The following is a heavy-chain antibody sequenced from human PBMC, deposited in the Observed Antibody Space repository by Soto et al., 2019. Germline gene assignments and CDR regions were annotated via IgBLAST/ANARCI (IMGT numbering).Heavy chain of an antibody. D-gene: IGHD3-16*01. Sequence: QVILKESGPVLVKPTETLTLRCTVSGLSITDSEMGVSWIRQPPGKALEWLAHIDSSGEKSYRTFLKSRLTISKDTSKSQIVLIMTNMDPADTATYYCARRHLAVAVSPWFDPWGQGILVTVSS. CDR2: IDSSGEK. CDR1: GLSITDSEMG. V-gene: IGHV2-26*01. CDR3: ARRHLAVAVSPWFDP. J-gene: IGHJ5*02.